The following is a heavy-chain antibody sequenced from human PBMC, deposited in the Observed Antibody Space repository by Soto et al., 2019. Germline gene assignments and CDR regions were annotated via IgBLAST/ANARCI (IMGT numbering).Heavy chain of an antibody. CDR3: ARGITRRSNYGACDS. D-gene: IGHD1-26*01. CDR1: GGTFSSYA. V-gene: IGHV1-69*13. J-gene: IGHJ3*02. Sequence: GASVKVSCKASGGTFSSYAISWVRQAPGQGLEWMGGVIPIFGTANYAQKFQGIVTITADESTSTAYMELSSLRSEDTAVYYCARGITRRSNYGACDSRGQGTRVTVSS. CDR2: VIPIFGTA.